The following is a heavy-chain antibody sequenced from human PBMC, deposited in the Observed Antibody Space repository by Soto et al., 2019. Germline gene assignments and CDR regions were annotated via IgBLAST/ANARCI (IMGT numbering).Heavy chain of an antibody. CDR2: IKQDGSEK. CDR1: GFTFSSYD. Sequence: GGSLRLSCAASGFTFSSYDMHWVRQATGKGLEWVANIKQDGSEKYYVDSVKGRFTVSRDNAKNSLFLQMNSLRAEDTAVYYCASGFQRYFDLWGRGTLVTVSS. J-gene: IGHJ2*01. CDR3: ASGFQRYFDL. V-gene: IGHV3-7*02.